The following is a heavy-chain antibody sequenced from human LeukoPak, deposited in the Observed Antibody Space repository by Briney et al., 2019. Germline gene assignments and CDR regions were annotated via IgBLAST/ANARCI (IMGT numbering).Heavy chain of an antibody. D-gene: IGHD2-15*01. J-gene: IGHJ6*02. CDR1: GFTFSSYA. Sequence: GGSLRLSCAASGFTFSSYAMSWVRQAPGKGLEWVSAISGSGGSTYYADSVKGRFTISRDNSKSTLYLQMNSLRAEDTAVYYCAKGWRGSGYYYYGMDVWGQGTTVTVSS. CDR3: AKGWRGSGYYYYGMDV. CDR2: ISGSGGST. V-gene: IGHV3-23*01.